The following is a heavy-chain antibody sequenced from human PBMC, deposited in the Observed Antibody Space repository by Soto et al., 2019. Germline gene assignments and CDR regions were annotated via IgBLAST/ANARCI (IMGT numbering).Heavy chain of an antibody. CDR2: ISWNSGSI. D-gene: IGHD1-7*01. V-gene: IGHV3-9*01. CDR1: GFTFDDYA. Sequence: EVQLVESGGGLVQPGRSLRLSCAASGFTFDDYAMHWVRQAPGKGLEWVSGISWNSGSIGYADSVKGRFTISRDNAKNSLYLQMNSLRAEDTALYYCAKDIRGLITGTTSWGQGTLATVSS. CDR3: AKDIRGLITGTTS. J-gene: IGHJ5*02.